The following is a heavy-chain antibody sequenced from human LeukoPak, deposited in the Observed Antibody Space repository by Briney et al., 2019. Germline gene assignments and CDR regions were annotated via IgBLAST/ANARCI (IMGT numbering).Heavy chain of an antibody. D-gene: IGHD5-18*01. J-gene: IGHJ4*02. CDR1: DISISSGYW. CDR3: TRNTAYCLED. V-gene: IGHV4-4*02. CDR2: ITHSGST. Sequence: SVTLSLTCAVSDISISSGYWWSWVRQPPGKGLEWIGEITHSGSTNYNPSLKSRATISVDKSKNSFSLKLTSLTAADTAVYYCTRNTAYCLEDWGQGTLVTVSS.